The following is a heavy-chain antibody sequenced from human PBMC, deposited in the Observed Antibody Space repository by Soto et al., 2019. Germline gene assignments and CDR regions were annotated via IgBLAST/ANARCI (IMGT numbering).Heavy chain of an antibody. V-gene: IGHV3-33*01. J-gene: IGHJ2*01. D-gene: IGHD3-22*01. CDR1: GFIFSNYG. Sequence: GGSLRLSCAASGFIFSNYGMHWVRQSPGKGLEWVAVIWYDGSHESYADSVKGRFTISRDNSKNTLFLQMNSLRAEDTAVYYCARDRYSYDSRAYQGVDWYFDLWGRGTLVTVSS. CDR2: IWYDGSHE. CDR3: ARDRYSYDSRAYQGVDWYFDL.